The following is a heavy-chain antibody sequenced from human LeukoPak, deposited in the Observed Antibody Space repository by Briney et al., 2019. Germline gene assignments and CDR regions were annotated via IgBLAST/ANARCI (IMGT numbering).Heavy chain of an antibody. D-gene: IGHD3-22*01. CDR1: GFTFDDYA. CDR2: ISWDGGST. Sequence: PGGSLRLSCAASGFTFDDYAMHWVRQAPEKGLEWVSLISWDGGSTYYADSVKGRFTISRDNSKNSLYLQMNSLRAEDTALYYCAKDSSGYYWDYWGQGTLVTVSS. CDR3: AKDSSGYYWDY. V-gene: IGHV3-43D*03. J-gene: IGHJ4*02.